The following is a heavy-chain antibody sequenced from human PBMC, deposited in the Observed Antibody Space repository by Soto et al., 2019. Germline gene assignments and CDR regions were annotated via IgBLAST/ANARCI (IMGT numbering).Heavy chain of an antibody. D-gene: IGHD6-19*01. V-gene: IGHV3-30*18. CDR3: AKDGPQVGIAVAGQYFDY. CDR2: ISYDGSNK. CDR1: GFTFSSYG. Sequence: PGGSLRLSCAASGFTFSSYGMHWVRQAPGKGLEWVAVISYDGSNKYYADSVKGRFTISRDNSKNTLYLQMNSLRAEDTAVYYCAKDGPQVGIAVAGQYFDYWGQGTLVTVSS. J-gene: IGHJ4*02.